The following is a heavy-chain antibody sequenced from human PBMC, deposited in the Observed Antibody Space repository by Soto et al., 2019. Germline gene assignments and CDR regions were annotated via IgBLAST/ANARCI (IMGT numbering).Heavy chain of an antibody. CDR3: ARDPYYYDNSGYYPKDY. J-gene: IGHJ4*02. Sequence: EVQLVESGGGLVQPGGSLRLSCGASGFTFSTYNMNWVRQAPGEGLEWVSFISSDGSSIRYADSVKGRFTISRDNAKNSLYLQMNSLRDEYTAVYYCARDPYYYDNSGYYPKDYWGQGTLVTVSS. D-gene: IGHD3-22*01. CDR1: GFTFSTYN. CDR2: ISSDGSSI. V-gene: IGHV3-48*02.